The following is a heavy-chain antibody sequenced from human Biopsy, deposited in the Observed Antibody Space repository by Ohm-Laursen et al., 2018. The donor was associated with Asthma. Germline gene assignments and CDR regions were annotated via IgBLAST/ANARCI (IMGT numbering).Heavy chain of an antibody. CDR2: IYRNGDT. D-gene: IGHD4-11*01. J-gene: IGHJ2*01. V-gene: IGHV4-30-2*06. CDR1: GDSIDSGDYS. Sequence: TLSLTWGVSGDSIDSGDYSWTWIRQSPGVGLEWIGYIYRNGDTYYNPTLKNRVTISIDRSKNQFSLRLRSVTAADTAVYYCAREVGTTYVDDVIRYFDLWGRGTLVTVSS. CDR3: AREVGTTYVDDVIRYFDL.